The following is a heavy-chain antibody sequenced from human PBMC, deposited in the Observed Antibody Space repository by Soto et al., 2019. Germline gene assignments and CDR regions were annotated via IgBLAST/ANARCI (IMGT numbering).Heavy chain of an antibody. J-gene: IGHJ2*01. CDR1: GGTFSNYP. V-gene: IGHV1-69*12. Sequence: QVQLVQSGAEVKKPGSSVKVSCKASGGTFSNYPVSWVRQAPGQGLEWMGGIISIFGTVNYAQKFQGRLTITADESPSTAYMELSSLRSEDTAVYYCARGNHRWLQLWYFDLWGRGTLVTVSS. CDR2: IISIFGTV. D-gene: IGHD5-12*01. CDR3: ARGNHRWLQLWYFDL.